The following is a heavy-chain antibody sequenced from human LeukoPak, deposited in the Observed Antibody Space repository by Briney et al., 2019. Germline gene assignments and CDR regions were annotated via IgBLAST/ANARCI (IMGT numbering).Heavy chain of an antibody. CDR3: ARDGNGPADY. V-gene: IGHV1-18*01. D-gene: IGHD2-8*01. J-gene: IGHJ4*02. CDR2: INAYNGNT. Sequence: ASVKVSCKASGYSFTSYGISWVRQALGQGLEWMGWINAYNGNTHYAQNVQGRLTMTTDTPTTTAYMELRSLRSDDTAVYYCARDGNGPADYWGQGTLVTVSS. CDR1: GYSFTSYG.